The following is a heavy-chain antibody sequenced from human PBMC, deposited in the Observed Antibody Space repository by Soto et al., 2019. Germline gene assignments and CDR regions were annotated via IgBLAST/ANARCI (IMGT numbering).Heavy chain of an antibody. CDR2: ISRSGTT. CDR3: ARSSIEVYFDS. J-gene: IGHJ4*02. Sequence: SETLSLTCEVYNGSFGGFYWSWVRQIPGKGLEWIGEISRSGTTNSNPSLKSRATISLDASNNHFSLKLRSVTAADTAIYYCARSSIEVYFDSWGQGTLVTVSS. V-gene: IGHV4-34*01. CDR1: NGSFGGFY.